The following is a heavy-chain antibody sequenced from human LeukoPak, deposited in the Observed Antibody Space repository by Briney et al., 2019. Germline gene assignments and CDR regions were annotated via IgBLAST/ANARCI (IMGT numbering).Heavy chain of an antibody. CDR1: GFTFSSYG. D-gene: IGHD4-17*01. CDR3: AKDTDYGDHTVDY. CDR2: ISYDGTNK. V-gene: IGHV3-30*18. J-gene: IGHJ4*02. Sequence: PGGALRLSCAASGFTFSSYGIHWVRQAPGKGLEWVAIISYDGTNKYYGDSVKGRFTISRDNSKNTLYLQMTSLRVEDTAVYYCAKDTDYGDHTVDYWGQGTLVTVSS.